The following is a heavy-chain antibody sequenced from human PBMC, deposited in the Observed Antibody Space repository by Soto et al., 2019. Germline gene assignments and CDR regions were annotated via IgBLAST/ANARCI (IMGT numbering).Heavy chain of an antibody. CDR3: ARLNYDYVWGSYTFFGY. CDR2: IYYSGST. Sequence: SETLSLTCTVSVGSISSYYWSWIRQPPGKGLEWIGYIYYSGSTNYNPSLKSRVTISVDTSKNQFSLKLSSVTAADTAVYYCARLNYDYVWGSYTFFGYWGQGTLVTVSS. CDR1: VGSISSYY. D-gene: IGHD3-16*01. J-gene: IGHJ4*02. V-gene: IGHV4-59*01.